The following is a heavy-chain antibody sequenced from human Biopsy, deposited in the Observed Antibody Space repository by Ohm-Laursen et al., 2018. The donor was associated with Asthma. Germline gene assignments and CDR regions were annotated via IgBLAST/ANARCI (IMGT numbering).Heavy chain of an antibody. V-gene: IGHV1-69*01. CDR1: GGTFNTYV. CDR2: INSVFGTT. J-gene: IGHJ4*02. D-gene: IGHD2-2*01. CDR3: ARKAGSCISRTCYSLDF. Sequence: GSSVRVSCKSLGGTFNTYVIGWGRQAPGQGLWWVGGINSVFGTTTYPQKFQDRVTITADDSTSTVYMELSSLRSENAAVYYLARKAGSCISRTCYSLDFWGQGTLVTVSS.